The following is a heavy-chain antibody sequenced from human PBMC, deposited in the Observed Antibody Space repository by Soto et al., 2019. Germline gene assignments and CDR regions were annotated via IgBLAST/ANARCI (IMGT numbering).Heavy chain of an antibody. J-gene: IGHJ4*02. V-gene: IGHV4-59*11. CDR2: SYYSGYS. Sequence: SETLSLTCTVSGGSMKTHYWSWIRQSPGKGLEWIGYSYYSGYSFYNPSLKSRATISVDTPKNQFSLRLSSVTAGDTAVYYCASLGGSYNRFDFWGQGTLVTVSS. CDR1: GGSMKTHY. CDR3: ASLGGSYNRFDF. D-gene: IGHD1-1*01.